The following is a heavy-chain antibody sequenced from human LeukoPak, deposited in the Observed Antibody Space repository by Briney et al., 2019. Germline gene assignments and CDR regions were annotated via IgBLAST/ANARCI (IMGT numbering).Heavy chain of an antibody. CDR1: GGSISSSSYY. D-gene: IGHD3-22*01. V-gene: IGHV4-39*07. Sequence: SETLSLTCTVSGGSISSSSYYWGWIRQPPGKGLEWIGSIYYSGSTYYNPSLKSRVTISVDTSKNQFSLKLSSVTAADTAVYYCARDSAYDSSGYCFDYWGQGTLVTVSS. CDR2: IYYSGST. J-gene: IGHJ4*02. CDR3: ARDSAYDSSGYCFDY.